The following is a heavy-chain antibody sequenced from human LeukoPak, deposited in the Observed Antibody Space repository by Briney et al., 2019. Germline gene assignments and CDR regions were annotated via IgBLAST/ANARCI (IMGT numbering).Heavy chain of an antibody. J-gene: IGHJ2*01. CDR3: AKSGSYQYWYFDL. D-gene: IGHD1-26*01. CDR2: ISWNSGSI. CDR1: GFTFDDYA. Sequence: GGSLRLSCAASGFTFDDYAMHWVRQAAGKGLEWVSGISWNSGSIGYADSVKGRFTISRDNAKNSLYLQMNSLRAEDTALYYCAKSGSYQYWYFDLWGRGTLVTDSS. V-gene: IGHV3-9*01.